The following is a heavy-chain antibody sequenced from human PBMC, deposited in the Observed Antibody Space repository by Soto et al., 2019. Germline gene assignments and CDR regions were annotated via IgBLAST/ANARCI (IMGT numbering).Heavy chain of an antibody. V-gene: IGHV1-46*01. CDR3: ARDLSYYDSSGYPYYYGMDV. Sequence: ASVKVSCKAVGYIFTSYYIHWVRQAPGQGLEWMGLINPSGGSTNYAQKFQGRVTVTRDTSTSTAYTELSSLRSEDTATYYCARDLSYYDSSGYPYYYGMDVWGQGTTVTVSS. J-gene: IGHJ6*02. CDR1: GYIFTSYY. D-gene: IGHD3-22*01. CDR2: INPSGGST.